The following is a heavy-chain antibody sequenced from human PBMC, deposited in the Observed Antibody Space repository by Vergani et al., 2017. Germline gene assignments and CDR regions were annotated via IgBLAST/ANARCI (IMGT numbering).Heavy chain of an antibody. J-gene: IGHJ4*02. CDR3: TTGEIAVAGTGDY. CDR2: IKSKTDGGTT. V-gene: IGHV3-15*01. CDR1: GFTFSNAW. D-gene: IGHD6-19*01. Sequence: EVQLVESGGGLVKPGGSLRLSCAASGFTFSNAWMRWVRQAPGKGLEWVGRIKSKTDGGTTDYAAPVKGRFTISRDDSKNTLYLQMNSLKTEDTAVYYCTTGEIAVAGTGDYWGQGTLVTVSS.